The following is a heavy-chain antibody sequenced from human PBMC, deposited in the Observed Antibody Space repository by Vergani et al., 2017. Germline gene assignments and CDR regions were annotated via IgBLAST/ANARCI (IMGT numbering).Heavy chain of an antibody. CDR2: IDPSDSYT. CDR3: ARVRSGLIDY. Sequence: EVQLVQSGAEVKKSGESLKISCKGSGYSFTSYWISWVRQMPGKGLEWMGRIDPSDSYTNYSPSFEGHVTISADKSITTAYLQWNSLKASDSAMYYCARVRSGLIDYWGQGTLVTVSS. V-gene: IGHV5-10-1*03. J-gene: IGHJ4*02. D-gene: IGHD5-12*01. CDR1: GYSFTSYW.